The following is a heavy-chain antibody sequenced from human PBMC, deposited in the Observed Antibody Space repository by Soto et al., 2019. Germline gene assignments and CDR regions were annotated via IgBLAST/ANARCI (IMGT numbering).Heavy chain of an antibody. CDR3: ARGHSTSPNWFDP. Sequence: GGSLRLSCAASGFTFSNYWMSWVRQAPGKGLEWVANIKVDGSAKYYVDSVKGRFTISRDNAKNSLYLQMNSLRGEDTAVYYCARGHSTSPNWFDPWGQGTLVTVSS. V-gene: IGHV3-7*03. CDR1: GFTFSNYW. CDR2: IKVDGSAK. D-gene: IGHD6-6*01. J-gene: IGHJ5*02.